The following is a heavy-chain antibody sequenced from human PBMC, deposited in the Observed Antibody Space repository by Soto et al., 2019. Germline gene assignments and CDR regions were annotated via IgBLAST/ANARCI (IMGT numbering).Heavy chain of an antibody. CDR3: ARDKHYYDSSGYSGPAFDI. CDR1: GGSFSSYT. V-gene: IGHV1-69*04. CDR2: IIPILGIA. D-gene: IGHD3-22*01. J-gene: IGHJ3*02. Sequence: SVKVSCKACGGSFSSYTISWVRQAPGQGLEWMGRIIPILGIANYAQKFQGRVTITRDTSTSTAYMELSSLRSEDTAVYYCARDKHYYDSSGYSGPAFDIWGQGTMVTVSS.